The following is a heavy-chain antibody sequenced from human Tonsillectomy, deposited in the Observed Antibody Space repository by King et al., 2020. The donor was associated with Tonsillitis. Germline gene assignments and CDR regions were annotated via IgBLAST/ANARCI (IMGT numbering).Heavy chain of an antibody. V-gene: IGHV1-18*04. D-gene: IGHD4-11*01. J-gene: IGHJ5*02. CDR3: ARWTTTVTTAVYNYFAP. CDR2: ISAHNGNT. CDR1: GYTFTNYG. Sequence: VQLVQSGAEVKKPGASVKVSCKASGYTFTNYGISWVRQAPGQGLEWMGWISAHNGNTNCAQKLQGRVTMTTDTSTSTAYMELRSLRSDETAVYYCARWTTTVTTAVYNYFAPWGQGTLVTVSS.